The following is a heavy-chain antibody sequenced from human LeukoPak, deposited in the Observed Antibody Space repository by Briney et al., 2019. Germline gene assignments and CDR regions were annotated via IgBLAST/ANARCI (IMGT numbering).Heavy chain of an antibody. V-gene: IGHV4-4*02. Sequence: TSGTLSLTCAVSGGSISSSNWWSWVRQPPGKGLEWIGEIYHSGSTNCNPSLKSRVTISVDKSKNQFSLKLSSVTAADTAVYYCARLRYFDWSFDYWGQGTLVTVSS. CDR1: GGSISSSNW. CDR2: IYHSGST. D-gene: IGHD3-9*01. CDR3: ARLRYFDWSFDY. J-gene: IGHJ4*02.